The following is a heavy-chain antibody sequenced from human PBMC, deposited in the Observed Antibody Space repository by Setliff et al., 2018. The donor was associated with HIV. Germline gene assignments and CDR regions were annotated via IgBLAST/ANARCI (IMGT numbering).Heavy chain of an antibody. J-gene: IGHJ4*02. D-gene: IGHD3-10*01. CDR2: IKSKTDGGTT. V-gene: IGHV3-15*01. Sequence: GSLRLSCAASGFTFSNAWMSWVRQAPGKGLEWVGRIKSKTDGGTTDYAAPVKGRFTISRDDSKNTLYLQMNSLKTEDTAMYYCARGAYGSGSYEVNFWGQGTLVTVSS. CDR3: ARGAYGSGSYEVNF. CDR1: GFTFSNAW.